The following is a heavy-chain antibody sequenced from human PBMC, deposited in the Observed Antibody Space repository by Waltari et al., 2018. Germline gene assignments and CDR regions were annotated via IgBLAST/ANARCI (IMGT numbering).Heavy chain of an antibody. J-gene: IGHJ4*02. D-gene: IGHD3-3*01. CDR3: AWSREVFKSGYPLDY. CDR1: GYTFTSYA. CDR2: INAGNGNT. V-gene: IGHV1-3*03. Sequence: QVQLVQSGAEVKKPGASVKVSCKASGYTFTSYAMHWVRQAPGQRLEWMGWINAGNGNTKYSQEFQGRVTITRDTSASTAYMELSSLRSEDMAVYYCAWSREVFKSGYPLDYWGQGTLVTVSS.